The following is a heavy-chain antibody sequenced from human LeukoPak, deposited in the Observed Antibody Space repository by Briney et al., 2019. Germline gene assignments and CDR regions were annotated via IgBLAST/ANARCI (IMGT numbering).Heavy chain of an antibody. Sequence: PGGSLRLSCAASGFTFSSYGMSWVRQAPGKGLEWVSAISGTGGTTYYADSVKGRFTISRDNSKNTLFLQMNSLRADDTAVYYCARHSGGRQFDYWGQGTLVTVSS. V-gene: IGHV3-23*01. D-gene: IGHD6-19*01. CDR1: GFTFSSYG. J-gene: IGHJ4*02. CDR2: ISGTGGTT. CDR3: ARHSGGRQFDY.